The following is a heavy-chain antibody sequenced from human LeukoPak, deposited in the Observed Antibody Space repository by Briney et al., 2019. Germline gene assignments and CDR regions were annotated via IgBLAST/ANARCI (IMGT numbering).Heavy chain of an antibody. V-gene: IGHV4-59*01. Sequence: SETLSLTCTVSGGSISSYYWSWIRQPPGKGLEWIGYIYYSGSTNYNPSLKSRVTISVDTSKNQFSLKLSSVTAADTAVYYCARDPAGEGAFDIWGQGTMVTVSS. J-gene: IGHJ3*02. D-gene: IGHD2-21*01. CDR2: IYYSGST. CDR3: ARDPAGEGAFDI. CDR1: GGSISSYY.